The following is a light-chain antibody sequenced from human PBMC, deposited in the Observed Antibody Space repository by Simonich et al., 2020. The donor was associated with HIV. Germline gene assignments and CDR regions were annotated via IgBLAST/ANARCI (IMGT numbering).Light chain of an antibody. V-gene: IGLV2-23*02. Sequence: QSALTQPASVSGSPGQSIPISCTGTSSDVGGYNYVSWYQNNPGKAPKVMMYDVSKRPSGVSNRFSASKSGNTASLTISGLQAEDEADYYCCSYAGSSTYVFGTGTKVTVL. CDR3: CSYAGSSTYV. CDR2: DVS. CDR1: SSDVGGYNY. J-gene: IGLJ1*01.